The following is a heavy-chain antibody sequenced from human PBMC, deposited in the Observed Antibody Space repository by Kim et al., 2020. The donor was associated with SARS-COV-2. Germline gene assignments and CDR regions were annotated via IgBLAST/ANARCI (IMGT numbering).Heavy chain of an antibody. D-gene: IGHD3-10*01. Sequence: SETLSLTCTVSGGSISSYYWSWIRKPRGKGLEWIGDIYYSGRTNYNPTIKSRVTISVDTSKNQFYLKMSNVTGVDTAVYYCARGTEYGLGSYEFAFDIWG. CDR2: IYYSGRT. V-gene: IGHV4-59*13. CDR3: ARGTEYGLGSYEFAFDI. J-gene: IGHJ3*02. CDR1: GGSISSYY.